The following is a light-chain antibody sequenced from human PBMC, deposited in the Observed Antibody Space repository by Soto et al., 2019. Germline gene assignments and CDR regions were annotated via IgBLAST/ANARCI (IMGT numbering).Light chain of an antibody. V-gene: IGKV1-39*01. Sequence: DIHMTQSPSSLSASVGDRVTITCRASQSISSFLNWYQQRPGKAPNLLIYAASTLRYGVPSRFRGSESGTEFTLTISSLQPEDSAVYYCQQSHSSPLSFGGGTKVEFK. CDR2: AAS. CDR1: QSISSF. CDR3: QQSHSSPLS. J-gene: IGKJ4*01.